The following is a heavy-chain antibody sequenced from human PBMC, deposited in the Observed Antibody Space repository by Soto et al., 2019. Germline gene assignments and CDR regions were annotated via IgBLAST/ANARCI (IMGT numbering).Heavy chain of an antibody. CDR3: ATRAVAGIYY. V-gene: IGHV1-18*01. D-gene: IGHD6-19*01. CDR1: GYTFANFG. Sequence: QVQLVQSGAEVKKPGASVKVSCKASGYTFANFGISWVRQAPGQGLEWMGWISAYNGNTNFAQKLQGRLTMTTDTSTSTPYRELRSLRSDDTAVYYCATRAVAGIYYWGQGTLVTVSS. CDR2: ISAYNGNT. J-gene: IGHJ4*02.